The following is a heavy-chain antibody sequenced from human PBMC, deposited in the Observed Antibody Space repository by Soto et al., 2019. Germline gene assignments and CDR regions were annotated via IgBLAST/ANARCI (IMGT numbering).Heavy chain of an antibody. CDR1: TGSFSGYY. CDR2: IDHSGST. J-gene: IGHJ4*02. V-gene: IGHV4-34*01. Sequence: QVQLQQWGAGLLKPSETLSLTCAVYTGSFSGYYWTWIRQPPGEGLEWIGEIDHSGSTNCNPSLRSRVTISVDTSKNQFSLELRSVTAADTAVYYCARTSFSSSFLWSQGTLVTVSS. D-gene: IGHD6-13*01. CDR3: ARTSFSSSFL.